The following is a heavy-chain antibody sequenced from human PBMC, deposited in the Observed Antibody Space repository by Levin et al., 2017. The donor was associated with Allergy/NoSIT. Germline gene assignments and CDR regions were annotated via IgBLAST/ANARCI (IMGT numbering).Heavy chain of an antibody. Sequence: GGSLRLSCAASGFTFSNAWMSWVRQAPGKGLEWVGRIKSKTDGGTTDYAAPVKGRFTISRDDSKNTLYLQMNSLKTEDTAVYYCTTEVDIVDCGGDCYSVPGVHFDYWGQGTLVTVSS. V-gene: IGHV3-15*01. J-gene: IGHJ4*02. CDR3: TTEVDIVDCGGDCYSVPGVHFDY. CDR2: IKSKTDGGTT. CDR1: GFTFSNAW. D-gene: IGHD2-21*02.